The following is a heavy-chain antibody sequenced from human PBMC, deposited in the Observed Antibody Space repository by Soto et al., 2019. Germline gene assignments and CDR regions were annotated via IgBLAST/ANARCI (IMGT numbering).Heavy chain of an antibody. D-gene: IGHD3-10*01. V-gene: IGHV4-34*01. J-gene: IGHJ5*02. Sequence: SETLSLTCAVYGGSFIGYYWSWIRQPPGKGLEWIGEINHSGSTNYNPSLKSRVTISVDTSKNQFSLKMSSVTAADTAVYYCARGRLGPWGQGTLVTVSS. CDR3: ARGRLGP. CDR1: GGSFIGYY. CDR2: INHSGST.